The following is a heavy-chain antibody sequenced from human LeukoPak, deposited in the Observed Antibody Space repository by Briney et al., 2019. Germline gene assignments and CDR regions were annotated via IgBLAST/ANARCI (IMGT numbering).Heavy chain of an antibody. J-gene: IGHJ6*02. V-gene: IGHV3-53*01. D-gene: IGHD3-3*01. CDR3: ARVESGYTHYYGMDV. CDR2: IYSGGST. Sequence: GGSLRLSCAASGFTVSSNYMSWVRQAPGKGLEWVSVIYSGGSTYYADSVKGRFTISRDNSKNTLYLQMNSLRAEDTAVYYCARVESGYTHYYGMDVWGQGTTVTVSS. CDR1: GFTVSSNY.